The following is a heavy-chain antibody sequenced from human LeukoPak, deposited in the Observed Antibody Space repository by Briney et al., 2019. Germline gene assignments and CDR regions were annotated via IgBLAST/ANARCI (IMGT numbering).Heavy chain of an antibody. CDR2: INHSGST. CDR1: GGSFSGYY. J-gene: IGHJ6*02. Sequence: SETLSLTCAVYGGSFSGYYWSWIRQPTGKGLEWIGEINHSGSTNYNPSLKSRVAISVDTSKNQFSLKLSSVTAADTAVYYCARGKPGGSGTFAEYYYGMDVWGQGTTVTVSS. D-gene: IGHD3-10*01. CDR3: ARGKPGGSGTFAEYYYGMDV. V-gene: IGHV4-34*01.